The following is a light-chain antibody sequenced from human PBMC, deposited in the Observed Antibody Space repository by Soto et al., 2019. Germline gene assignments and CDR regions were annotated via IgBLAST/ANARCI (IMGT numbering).Light chain of an antibody. Sequence: QSALTQPASVSGSPGQSITISCTGTSSDIGGYNYVSWFQQHPGKAPKLIIYDVNNRPSGVSNRFSGSKSGTMASLAISGLQAEDEAEYFCSSYAGTNTLVLFGGGTKLTVL. CDR2: DVN. CDR3: SSYAGTNTLVL. J-gene: IGLJ2*01. CDR1: SSDIGGYNY. V-gene: IGLV2-14*01.